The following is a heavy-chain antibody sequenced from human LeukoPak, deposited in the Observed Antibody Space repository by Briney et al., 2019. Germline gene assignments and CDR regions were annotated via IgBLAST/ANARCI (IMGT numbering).Heavy chain of an antibody. D-gene: IGHD2-2*01. CDR2: IRSKANSYAT. V-gene: IGHV3-73*01. J-gene: IGHJ6*02. CDR1: GFTFSGSA. CDR3: TRPYCSSTSCYYYDGMDV. Sequence: GGSLRLSCAASGFTFSGSAMHWVRQASGKGLEWVGRIRSKANSYATAYAASVKGRFTISRDDSKNTAYLQMNSLKTEDTAVYYCTRPYCSSTSCYYYDGMDVWGQGTTVTVSS.